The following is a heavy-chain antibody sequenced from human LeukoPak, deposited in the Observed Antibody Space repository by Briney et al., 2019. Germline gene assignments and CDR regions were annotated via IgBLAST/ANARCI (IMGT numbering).Heavy chain of an antibody. V-gene: IGHV3-7*01. CDR2: IEQDGSEK. D-gene: IGHD3-10*01. Sequence: GGSLRLSCAASGFSFTTSWMSWVRQAPGKGLEWVASIEQDGSEKYYVDSVKGRFTISRDNAKNSLFLQMNSLRAEDTAVYYCAKGHTSRAPGGQGALVTVSS. CDR1: GFSFTTSW. J-gene: IGHJ4*02. CDR3: AKGHTSRAP.